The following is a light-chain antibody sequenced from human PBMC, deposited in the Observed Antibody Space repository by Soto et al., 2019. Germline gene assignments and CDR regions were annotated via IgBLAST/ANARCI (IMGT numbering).Light chain of an antibody. J-gene: IGLJ2*01. CDR3: QTWGTGIHVV. Sequence: QPVLTQSPSASASLGASVKLTCTLSSGHSSDAIAWHQQQPEKGPRYLMQVNSDGSHSKGDGIPDRFSGSRSGAERYLTISSLQSEDEADYYCQTWGTGIHVVFGGGTQLTVL. CDR1: SGHSSDA. V-gene: IGLV4-69*01. CDR2: VNSDGSH.